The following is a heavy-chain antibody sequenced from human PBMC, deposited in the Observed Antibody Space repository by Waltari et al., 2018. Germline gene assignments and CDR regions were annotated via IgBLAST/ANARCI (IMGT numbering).Heavy chain of an antibody. J-gene: IGHJ4*02. Sequence: QVQLQESGPGLVKPSETLSLTCAVSGYSISTGSSWGWIRQPPGKGLEWIGSIYHSGSTYYNPSLKSRVTISVDTSKNQFSLKLSSVTAADTAVYYCATLYGDHFDYWGQGTLVTVSS. CDR2: IYHSGST. CDR3: ATLYGDHFDY. V-gene: IGHV4-38-2*01. D-gene: IGHD4-17*01. CDR1: GYSISTGSS.